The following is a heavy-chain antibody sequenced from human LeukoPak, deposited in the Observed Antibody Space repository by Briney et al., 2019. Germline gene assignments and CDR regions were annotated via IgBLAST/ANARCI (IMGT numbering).Heavy chain of an antibody. CDR2: INTGGRIT. Sequence: PGGSLRLSCADPGFTFSSHWLHWVRQAPGKGLVWVSRINTGGRITNYADSEKGRFTISRDNAKNTLFLQMDSLRVEDTAVYYCARPYCSSHSCYPWYLDLWGRGTLVTVSS. CDR3: ARPYCSSHSCYPWYLDL. J-gene: IGHJ2*01. V-gene: IGHV3-74*01. CDR1: GFTFSSHW. D-gene: IGHD2-2*01.